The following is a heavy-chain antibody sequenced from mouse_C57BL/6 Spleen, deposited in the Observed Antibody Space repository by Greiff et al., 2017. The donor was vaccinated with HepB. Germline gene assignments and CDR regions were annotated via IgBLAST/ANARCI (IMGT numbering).Heavy chain of an antibody. CDR2: IDPENGDT. Sequence: EVKLQESGAELVRPGASVKLSCTASGFNIKDDYMHWVKQRPEQGLECIGWIDPENGDTEYASKFQGKATITADTSSNTAYLQLSSLTSEDTAVYYCSPANWDGSYWGQGTLVTVSA. D-gene: IGHD4-1*01. CDR3: SPANWDGSY. CDR1: GFNIKDDY. V-gene: IGHV14-4*01. J-gene: IGHJ3*01.